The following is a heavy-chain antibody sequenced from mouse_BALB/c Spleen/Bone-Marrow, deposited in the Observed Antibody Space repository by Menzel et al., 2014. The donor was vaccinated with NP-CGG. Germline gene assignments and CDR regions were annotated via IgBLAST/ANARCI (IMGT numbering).Heavy chain of an antibody. CDR3: ARFPMDY. CDR2: IRNKAYGYTT. Sequence: EVKLVESGGGLVQPGGSLRLSCTTSAFTFTDYYMSWVRQPPGKELEWLAFIRNKAYGYTTEYSASVRGRFTISRDNSQSILYLQMNTLRAEDSATYYCARFPMDYWGQGTSVTVSS. J-gene: IGHJ4*01. CDR1: AFTFTDYY. V-gene: IGHV7-3*02.